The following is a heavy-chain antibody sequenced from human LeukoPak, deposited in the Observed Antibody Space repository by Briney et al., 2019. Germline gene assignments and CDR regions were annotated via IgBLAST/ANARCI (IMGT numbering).Heavy chain of an antibody. CDR1: GFTFRSYG. V-gene: IGHV3-30*18. CDR2: ISYDGSNK. Sequence: PGGSLRLPCAASGFTFRSYGMHWVRQAPGKGLEWVACISYDGSNKYYTDSVKGRFTISRDNSKNTLYLQMSSLRAEDTAVYYCAKGGSSFYYYVSYGRQGTVVTVSS. CDR3: AKGGSSFYYYVSY. D-gene: IGHD3-22*01. J-gene: IGHJ4*02.